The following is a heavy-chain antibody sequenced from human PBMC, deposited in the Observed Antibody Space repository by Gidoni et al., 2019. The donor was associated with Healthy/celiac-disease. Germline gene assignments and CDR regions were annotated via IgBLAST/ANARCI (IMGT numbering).Heavy chain of an antibody. CDR2: ISWNSGSI. Sequence: EVQLVESGGGLVQHGRSLRLSCAASGFTFADYAMHWVRQAPGKGLEWVSGISWNSGSIGYADSVKGRFTISRDNAKNSLYLQMNSLRAEDTALYYCAKDRRGGSGNWYFDLWGRGTLVTVSS. CDR3: AKDRRGGSGNWYFDL. V-gene: IGHV3-9*01. J-gene: IGHJ2*01. D-gene: IGHD1-26*01. CDR1: GFTFADYA.